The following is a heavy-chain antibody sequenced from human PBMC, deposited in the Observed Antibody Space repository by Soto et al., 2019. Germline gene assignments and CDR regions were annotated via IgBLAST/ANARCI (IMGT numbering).Heavy chain of an antibody. J-gene: IGHJ4*02. Sequence: QVQLQQWGAGLLKPSETLSLTCAVYGGSFNPYYWSWIRQPPGKGLEWIGDINHSGSTSYNPSLKSRVTISVDTSKYQFSLRLRSVTAADTAVYYCARGYSVEGDYYFGYWGQGTLVTVSS. D-gene: IGHD2-15*01. CDR3: ARGYSVEGDYYFGY. CDR1: GGSFNPYY. V-gene: IGHV4-34*01. CDR2: INHSGST.